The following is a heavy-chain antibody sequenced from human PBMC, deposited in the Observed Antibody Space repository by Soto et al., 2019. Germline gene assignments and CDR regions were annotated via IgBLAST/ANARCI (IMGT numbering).Heavy chain of an antibody. Sequence: GASVKVSCKASGYTFTGYYMHWVQQAPGQGLEWMGWINPNSGGTNYAQKFQGRVTMTRDTSISTAYMELSRLRSDDTAVYYCARGGIVVVPAAKVGYWGQGTLVTVSS. CDR2: INPNSGGT. CDR1: GYTFTGYY. V-gene: IGHV1-2*02. J-gene: IGHJ4*02. CDR3: ARGGIVVVPAAKVGY. D-gene: IGHD2-2*01.